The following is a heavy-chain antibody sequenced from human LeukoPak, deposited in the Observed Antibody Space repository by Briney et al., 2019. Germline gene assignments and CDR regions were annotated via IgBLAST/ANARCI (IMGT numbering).Heavy chain of an antibody. CDR3: AKRLSSGSYFAAFDY. J-gene: IGHJ4*02. CDR1: GFTFSDYY. D-gene: IGHD1-26*01. CDR2: ISSSGSTI. V-gene: IGHV3-11*01. Sequence: PGGSLRLSCAASGFTFSDYYMSWIRQAPGKGLEWVSYISSSGSTIYYADSVKGRFTISRDNAKNTLYVQMNSLRAEDTAIYYCAKRLSSGSYFAAFDYWGQGTLVTVSS.